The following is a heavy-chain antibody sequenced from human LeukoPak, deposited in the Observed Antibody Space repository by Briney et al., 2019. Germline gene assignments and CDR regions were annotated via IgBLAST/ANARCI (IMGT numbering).Heavy chain of an antibody. Sequence: GGSLRLSCTASGFTFSNFWMGWVRQAPGKGLEWVANIKQDETEKFYLGSVKGRFTISRDSAKNSLYLQMNSLRDEDTAVYYCAPHRGGNYPFDFWGQGTLVTVSS. V-gene: IGHV3-7*01. D-gene: IGHD1-26*01. CDR1: GFTFSNFW. CDR3: APHRGGNYPFDF. J-gene: IGHJ4*02. CDR2: IKQDETEK.